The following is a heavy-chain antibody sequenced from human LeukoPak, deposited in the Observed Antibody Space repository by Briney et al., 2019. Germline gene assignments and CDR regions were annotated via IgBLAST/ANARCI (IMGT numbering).Heavy chain of an antibody. CDR2: IRNKVENYVT. CDR1: GFTFSSYA. V-gene: IGHV3-72*01. J-gene: IGHJ5*02. Sequence: GGSLRLSCAASGFTFSSYAMSWVRQAPGKGLEWVARIRNKVENYVTHYAASVTGRFTISRDASKNSLYLQMDSLKTEDTAIYYCVVWMFGQGSWGQGTPVTVSS. D-gene: IGHD3-10*02. CDR3: VVWMFGQGS.